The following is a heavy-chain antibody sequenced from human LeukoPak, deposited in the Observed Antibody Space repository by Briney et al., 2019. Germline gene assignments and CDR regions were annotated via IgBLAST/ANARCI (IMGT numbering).Heavy chain of an antibody. CDR3: ARGRGSIAARPYYYYYMDV. CDR2: ISSSGSTI. J-gene: IGHJ6*03. V-gene: IGHV3-11*01. D-gene: IGHD6-6*01. CDR1: GFTFSDYY. Sequence: GGSLRLSCAASGFTFSDYYMSWIRQAPGKGLEWVSYISSSGSTIYHADSVKGRFTISGDNAKNSLYLQMNSLRAEDTAVYYCARGRGSIAARPYYYYYMDVWGKGTTVTVSS.